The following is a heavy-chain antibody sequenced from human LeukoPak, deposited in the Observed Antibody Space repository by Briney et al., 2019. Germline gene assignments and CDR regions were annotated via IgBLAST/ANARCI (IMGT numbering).Heavy chain of an antibody. D-gene: IGHD1-1*01. CDR3: ARSELCYYYYMDV. J-gene: IGHJ6*03. Sequence: GGSLRLPCGPSGYTFSSYGMSGVPQSRGGGLEWVSYICSSSIHIYYTHSVKGRFTLSREHPKNTLSLQMNSRRAEDTVVYYCARSELCYYYYMDVLGKGATVTVSS. V-gene: IGHV3-21*01. CDR2: ICSSSIHI. CDR1: GYTFSSYG.